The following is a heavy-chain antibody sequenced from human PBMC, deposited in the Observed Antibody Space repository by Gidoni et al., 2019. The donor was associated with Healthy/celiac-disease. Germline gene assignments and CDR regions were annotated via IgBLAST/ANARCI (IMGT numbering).Heavy chain of an antibody. Sequence: EVQLVESGGGLVKPGGSLRLSWAASGFTFSSAWMSWVRQAPGKGLEWVGRLKSKTDGETTDFAAPVKGRFTISRDDSKNTLYLQMNSLKTEDTGVYYCTTGDLLRGGQGTLVTVSS. D-gene: IGHD3-3*01. CDR1: GFTFSSAW. J-gene: IGHJ4*02. CDR3: TTGDLLR. CDR2: LKSKTDGETT. V-gene: IGHV3-15*01.